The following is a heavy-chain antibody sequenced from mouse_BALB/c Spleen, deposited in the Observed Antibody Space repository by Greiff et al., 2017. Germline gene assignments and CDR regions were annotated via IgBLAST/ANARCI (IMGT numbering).Heavy chain of an antibody. V-gene: IGHV1-52*01. CDR3: ARRGATTVVEGTWFAY. Sequence: VQLQQSGAELVRPGASVKLSCKASGYTFTSYWMNWVKQRPEQGLEWIGRIDPYDSETHYNQKFKDKAILTVDKSSSTAYMQLSSLTSEDSAVYYCARRGATTVVEGTWFAYWGQGTLVTVSA. D-gene: IGHD1-1*01. CDR1: GYTFTSYW. CDR2: IDPYDSET. J-gene: IGHJ3*01.